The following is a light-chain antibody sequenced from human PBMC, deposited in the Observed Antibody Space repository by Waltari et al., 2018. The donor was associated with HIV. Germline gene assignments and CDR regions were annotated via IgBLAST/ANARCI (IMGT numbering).Light chain of an antibody. CDR1: QSISSL. CDR2: KAS. CDR3: QYYNTYSRT. J-gene: IGKJ2*02. Sequence: DIQMTQSTSTLSASVGDRVTITCRASQSISSLLAWYQMKPGKAPKHLIYKASSLESGVSSRFSGSGSGTEFTLTTSSLQPDDFATYYCQYYNTYSRTFGQGTKVEL. V-gene: IGKV1-5*03.